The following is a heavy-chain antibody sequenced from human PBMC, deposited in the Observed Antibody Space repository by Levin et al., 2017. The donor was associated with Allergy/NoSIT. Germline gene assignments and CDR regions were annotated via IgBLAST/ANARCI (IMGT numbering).Heavy chain of an antibody. V-gene: IGHV3-20*04. Sequence: GGSLRLSCAASGFNFDDYGMSWVRQAPGKGLEWVSGINWNGGSTIYADSVKGRFTISRDNAKNSLYLQMNSVRAEDTALYYCARDSPRIAAAVNPTFDYWGQGTLVTVSS. CDR1: GFNFDDYG. J-gene: IGHJ4*02. D-gene: IGHD6-13*01. CDR2: INWNGGST. CDR3: ARDSPRIAAAVNPTFDY.